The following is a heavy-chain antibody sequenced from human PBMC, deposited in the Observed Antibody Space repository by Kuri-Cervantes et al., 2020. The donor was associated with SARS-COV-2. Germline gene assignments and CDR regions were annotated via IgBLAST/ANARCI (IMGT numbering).Heavy chain of an antibody. CDR2: ISVWNRNT. J-gene: IGHJ4*02. CDR1: GYTFITHG. D-gene: IGHD1-26*01. V-gene: IGHV1-18*04. CDR3: ARGYYSHFDY. Sequence: ASVKVSCKASGYTFITHGISWVRQAPGQGLEWLGWISVWNRNTDYAQKVQGRVTMTTDTSTSTAYMELRSLRSDDTAVYFCARGYYSHFDYWGQGTLVTVSS.